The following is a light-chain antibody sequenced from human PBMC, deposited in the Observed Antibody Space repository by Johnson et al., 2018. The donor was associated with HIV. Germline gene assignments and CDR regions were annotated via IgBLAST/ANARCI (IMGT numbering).Light chain of an antibody. J-gene: IGLJ1*01. CDR3: GTWDSSLSAYV. V-gene: IGLV1-51*01. Sequence: QSVLTQPPSVSAAPGQKVTISCSGSSSNIGNNYVSWYQQLPGTAPKLLIYDNNKRPSGIPDRFSGSKSGTSATLGITGLQTGDEADYYCGTWDSSLSAYVFGTEPKVTCL. CDR1: SSNIGNNY. CDR2: DNN.